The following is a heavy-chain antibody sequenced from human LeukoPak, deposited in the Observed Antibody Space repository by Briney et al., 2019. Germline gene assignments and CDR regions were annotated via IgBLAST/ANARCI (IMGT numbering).Heavy chain of an antibody. J-gene: IGHJ3*02. Sequence: SETLSLTCSVSGGSFGNYYWSWIRQPPGKGLEWIGYIYDSGTTNYNPSLKSRVTISVDTSKNQFSLKLSSVTAADTAVYYCARDFSAAFDIWGQGTMVTVSS. CDR2: IYDSGTT. D-gene: IGHD2/OR15-2a*01. CDR1: GGSFGNYY. CDR3: ARDFSAAFDI. V-gene: IGHV4-59*01.